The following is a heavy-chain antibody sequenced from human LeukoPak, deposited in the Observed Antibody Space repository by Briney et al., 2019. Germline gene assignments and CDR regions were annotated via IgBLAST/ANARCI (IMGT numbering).Heavy chain of an antibody. CDR1: GYTFTIYG. J-gene: IGHJ3*02. CDR2: ISAYNGNT. CDR3: ARDREGCSSTSCYAFLLHAFDI. V-gene: IGHV1-18*01. Sequence: ASVTVSCTASGYTFTIYGISWVRQAPGQGIEWMGWISAYNGNTNYAQKLQGRVTMTTDTTTSTAYVELRSLRSDDTAVYYCARDREGCSSTSCYAFLLHAFDIWGQGTMVTVSS. D-gene: IGHD2-2*01.